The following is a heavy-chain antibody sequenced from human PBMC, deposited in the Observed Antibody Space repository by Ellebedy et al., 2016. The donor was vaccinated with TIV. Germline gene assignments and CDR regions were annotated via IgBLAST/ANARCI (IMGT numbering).Heavy chain of an antibody. CDR3: ARGQGRRKATDF. V-gene: IGHV4-59*10. Sequence: SETLSLXXAVYGGSFSDYYWSWIRQPAGKGLEWIGRIYTSGSTNYNPSLKSRVTMSVDTSKNQFSLKLSSVTAADTAVYYCARGQGRRKATDFWGQGTLVTVSS. J-gene: IGHJ4*02. CDR1: GGSFSDYY. CDR2: IYTSGST. D-gene: IGHD5-12*01.